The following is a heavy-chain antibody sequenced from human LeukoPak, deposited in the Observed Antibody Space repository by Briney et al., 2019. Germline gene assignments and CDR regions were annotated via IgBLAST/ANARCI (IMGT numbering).Heavy chain of an antibody. CDR3: ARDTSGWYNDAFDL. CDR1: GFGFSFYS. D-gene: IGHD6-19*01. Sequence: SGGSLRLSCVASGFGFSFYSMNWVRQAPGKGLEWLSYISSDSSSIYDADSVKGRFTISRDNVKNSLYLQMNSLRDEDTAVYYCARDTSGWYNDAFDLWGQGTRVIVSS. J-gene: IGHJ3*01. CDR2: ISSDSSSI. V-gene: IGHV3-48*02.